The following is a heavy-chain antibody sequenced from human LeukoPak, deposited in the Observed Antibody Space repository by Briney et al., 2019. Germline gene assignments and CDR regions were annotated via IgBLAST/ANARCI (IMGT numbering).Heavy chain of an antibody. J-gene: IGHJ6*02. V-gene: IGHV4-34*01. CDR2: INHSGST. Sequence: ASETLSLTCAVCGGSFSGYYWSWIRQPPGKGLEWIGEINHSGSTNYNPSLKSRVTISVDTSKNQFSLKLSSVTAADTAVYYCARGFRRYSGYDFNYYYGMDVWGQGTTVTVSS. CDR1: GGSFSGYY. D-gene: IGHD5-12*01. CDR3: ARGFRRYSGYDFNYYYGMDV.